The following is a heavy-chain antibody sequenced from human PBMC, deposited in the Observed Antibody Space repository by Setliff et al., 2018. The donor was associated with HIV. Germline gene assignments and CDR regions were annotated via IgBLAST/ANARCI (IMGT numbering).Heavy chain of an antibody. V-gene: IGHV1-69*16. J-gene: IGHJ3*01. D-gene: IGHD3-9*01. CDR1: GGTFSRET. Sequence: SVKVSCKASGGTFSRETFSWVRQAPGQGLEWMGGIAPNLRMPNYIQKFKGRLTITTDESTSTVYMELTNLRSEDTAMYYCAREKSPVLEYFDWLKPRHVFDVWGQGAVVTVSS. CDR3: AREKSPVLEYFDWLKPRHVFDV. CDR2: IAPNLRMP.